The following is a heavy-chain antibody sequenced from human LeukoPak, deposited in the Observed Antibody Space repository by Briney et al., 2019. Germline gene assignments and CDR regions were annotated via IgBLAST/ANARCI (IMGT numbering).Heavy chain of an antibody. Sequence: SGTLSLTCAVSGGSISSNNWWNWVRQPPGKGLEWIGEIHHSGSTNYNPSLKSRVTISVDTSKNQFSLKLSSVTAADTAVYYCARGRPRYYYDSSGYYYGIGAFDIWGQGTMVTVSS. D-gene: IGHD3-22*01. CDR3: ARGRPRYYYDSSGYYYGIGAFDI. CDR2: IHHSGST. J-gene: IGHJ3*02. CDR1: GGSISSNNW. V-gene: IGHV4-4*02.